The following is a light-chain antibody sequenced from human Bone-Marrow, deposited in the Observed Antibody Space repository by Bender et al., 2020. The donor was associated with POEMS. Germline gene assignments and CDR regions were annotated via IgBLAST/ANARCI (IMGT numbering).Light chain of an antibody. CDR1: SSDVGGYNY. Sequence: QSALTQPPSASGSPGQSVTISCTGTSSDVGGYNYVSWYQQHPGKAPKLMIYEVTKRPSGVPDRFSGSKSGNTASLTVSGLQAEDEAYYYCSSYAGASFGGGTKLTVL. V-gene: IGLV2-8*01. J-gene: IGLJ2*01. CDR2: EVT. CDR3: SSYAGAS.